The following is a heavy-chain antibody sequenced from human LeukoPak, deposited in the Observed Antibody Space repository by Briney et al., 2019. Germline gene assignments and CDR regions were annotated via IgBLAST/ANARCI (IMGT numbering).Heavy chain of an antibody. Sequence: ASVKVSCKASGYTFTSYAMNWVRQAPGQGLEWMGWINTNTGNPTYAQGFTGRFVFSLDTSISTTYLQISSLEAEDTAVYYCARDNSGSGWSFDYWGQGTLVTVSS. D-gene: IGHD6-19*01. CDR2: INTNTGNP. J-gene: IGHJ4*02. CDR3: ARDNSGSGWSFDY. V-gene: IGHV7-4-1*02. CDR1: GYTFTSYA.